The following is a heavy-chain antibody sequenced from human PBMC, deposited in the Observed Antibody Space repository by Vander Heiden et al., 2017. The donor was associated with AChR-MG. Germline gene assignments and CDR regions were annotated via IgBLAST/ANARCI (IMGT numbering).Heavy chain of an antibody. CDR3: ARDQFSGYSNTFDY. CDR1: GFTFSSYW. CDR2: IKQDGSEK. Sequence: EVQLVESGGGLVQPGGSLRLSCAASGFTFSSYWMSWVRQAPGKGLEWVANIKQDGSEKYYVDSVKGRFTISRDNAKNSLYLQMNSLRAEDTAVYYCARDQFSGYSNTFDYWGQGTLVTVSS. J-gene: IGHJ4*02. D-gene: IGHD6-13*01. V-gene: IGHV3-7*01.